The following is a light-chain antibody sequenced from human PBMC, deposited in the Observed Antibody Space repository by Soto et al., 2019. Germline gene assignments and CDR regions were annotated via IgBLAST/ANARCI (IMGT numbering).Light chain of an antibody. Sequence: EIVLTQSPATLSLSPGERATLSCRASQSVRSKVAWYQQKPCQAPRLLIYGASARATGIPARFSGSGSGTEFTPTISSLQSEEFALYYCQQYNNWPPITFGQGTRLEI. CDR2: GAS. J-gene: IGKJ5*01. CDR1: QSVRSK. V-gene: IGKV3-15*01. CDR3: QQYNNWPPIT.